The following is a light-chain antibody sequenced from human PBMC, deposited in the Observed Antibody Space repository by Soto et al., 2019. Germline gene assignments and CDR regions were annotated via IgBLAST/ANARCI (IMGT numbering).Light chain of an antibody. CDR3: GAWDDSLSGPA. J-gene: IGLJ2*01. CDR2: SNN. CDR1: SSNIGSNY. V-gene: IGLV1-47*02. Sequence: QSVLTQPPSASGTPGQRVTISCPGSSSNIGSNYVYWYQQLPGTAPKLLIYSNNQRPSGVPDRFSGSKSGTSASLAISGLRSEDEADYYCGAWDDSLSGPAFGGGTKVTVL.